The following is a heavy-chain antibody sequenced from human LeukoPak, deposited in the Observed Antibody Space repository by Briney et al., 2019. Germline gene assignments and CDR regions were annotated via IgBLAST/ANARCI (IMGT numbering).Heavy chain of an antibody. CDR1: GGSFSGYY. D-gene: IGHD2-2*01. V-gene: IGHV4-34*01. Sequence: PSETLSLTCAVNGGSFSGYYWSWIRHPSGKGLEWIGEINHSGSTNYNPSLKSRVTISVDTSKNQFSLKLSSVTAADTAVYYCARGFRQLLRRGYYFDYWGQGTLVTVSS. J-gene: IGHJ4*02. CDR3: ARGFRQLLRRGYYFDY. CDR2: INHSGST.